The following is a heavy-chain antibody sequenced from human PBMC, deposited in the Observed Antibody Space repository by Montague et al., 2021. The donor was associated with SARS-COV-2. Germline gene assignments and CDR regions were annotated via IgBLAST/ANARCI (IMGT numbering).Heavy chain of an antibody. CDR1: GGSISSDY. Sequence: SETLSLTCTVPGGSISSDYWTWIRQPPGKGLEWIGFVYYRGNTYYNPSLVGRVTIPVDTSNNHFSLTLSSVTAADTAIYYCARHYDHSSRVDSWGQGTLVTVSS. V-gene: IGHV4-59*08. D-gene: IGHD3-16*01. J-gene: IGHJ4*02. CDR3: ARHYDHSSRVDS. CDR2: VYYRGNT.